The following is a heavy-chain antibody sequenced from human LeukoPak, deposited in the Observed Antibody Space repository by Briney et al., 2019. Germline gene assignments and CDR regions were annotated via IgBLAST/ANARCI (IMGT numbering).Heavy chain of an antibody. J-gene: IGHJ6*02. CDR2: ISSSSSTI. Sequence: GGSLRLSCAASGFTFSSYRMIWVRQAPGKGLEWVSYISSSSSTIYYADSVKGRFTISRDNAKNSLYLQMNSLRAEDTAVYYCARDGPQYYYDSSGYPRDNYYYGMDVWGQGTTVTVSS. V-gene: IGHV3-48*01. CDR3: ARDGPQYYYDSSGYPRDNYYYGMDV. D-gene: IGHD3-22*01. CDR1: GFTFSSYR.